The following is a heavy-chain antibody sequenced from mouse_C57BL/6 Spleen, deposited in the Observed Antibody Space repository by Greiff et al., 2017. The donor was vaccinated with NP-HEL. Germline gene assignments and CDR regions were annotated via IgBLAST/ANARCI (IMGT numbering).Heavy chain of an antibody. CDR2: IDPSDSET. Sequence: VQLQQPGAELVRPGSSVKLSCKASGYTFTSYWMHWVKQRPIQGLEWIGNIDPSDSETHYNQKFKDKATLTVDKSSSTAYMQLSSLTSEDSAVYYCARGSYSSGYNAMDYWGQGTSVTVSS. CDR3: ARGSYSSGYNAMDY. D-gene: IGHD3-2*02. CDR1: GYTFTSYW. V-gene: IGHV1-52*01. J-gene: IGHJ4*01.